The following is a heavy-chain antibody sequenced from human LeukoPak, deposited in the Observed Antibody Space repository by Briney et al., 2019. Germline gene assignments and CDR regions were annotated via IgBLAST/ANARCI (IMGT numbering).Heavy chain of an antibody. CDR1: GFTFSTYA. CDR3: AKDARRTSGWYFFDY. V-gene: IGHV3-23*01. CDR2: ISGSGGST. D-gene: IGHD6-19*01. J-gene: IGHJ4*02. Sequence: GGSLRLSCAASGFTFSTYAMSWVRQTPEKGLEWVSAISGSGGSTYYADSAKGRFTISRDNSKNTLFLQMNSLRAEDTAVYYCAKDARRTSGWYFFDYWGQGILVTVSS.